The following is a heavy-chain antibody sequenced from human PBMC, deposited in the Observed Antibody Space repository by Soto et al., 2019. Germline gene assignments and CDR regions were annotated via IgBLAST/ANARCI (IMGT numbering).Heavy chain of an antibody. V-gene: IGHV3-23*01. CDR2: ISDSGGST. J-gene: IGHJ4*02. D-gene: IGHD3-22*01. Sequence: EVQLLESGGGLVQPGGSLRLSCAASGFTFSTYAMSWVRQAPGKGLEWVSVISDSGGSTYYADSVKGRFTISRDNSKNTLNLKMTSRRAEDTAEYYCAKNFRQHRGGYDYWAREPWSPSPQ. CDR3: AKNFRQHRGGYDY. CDR1: GFTFSTYA.